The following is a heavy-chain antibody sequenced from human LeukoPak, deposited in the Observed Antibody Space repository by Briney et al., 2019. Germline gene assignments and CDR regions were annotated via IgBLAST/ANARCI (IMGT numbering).Heavy chain of an antibody. V-gene: IGHV3-74*01. CDR1: GFTFSSYW. J-gene: IGHJ4*02. CDR3: ARGDILTQDYYFDY. CDR2: INSDGSST. D-gene: IGHD3-9*01. Sequence: PGGSLRLSCVVSGFTFSSYWMHWVRQGPGEGLVWVSRINSDGSSTSYADSVKGRFTISRDNAKNTLYLQMNSLRAEDTAVYYCARGDILTQDYYFDYWGQGTLVTVSS.